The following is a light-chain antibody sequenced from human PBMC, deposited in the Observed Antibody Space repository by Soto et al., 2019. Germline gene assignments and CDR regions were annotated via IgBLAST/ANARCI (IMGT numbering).Light chain of an antibody. Sequence: ALTQPASVSGSPGQSIAISCAGTSSDIGTYNHVSWYQQHPGKAPQLIIYEDINRPSGLSSRFSGSKSGNTASLTISGLQAEDEADYFCCSYTTSSTLVCGTGTKLTVL. CDR3: CSYTTSSTLV. V-gene: IGLV2-14*01. CDR1: SSDIGTYNH. CDR2: EDI. J-gene: IGLJ1*01.